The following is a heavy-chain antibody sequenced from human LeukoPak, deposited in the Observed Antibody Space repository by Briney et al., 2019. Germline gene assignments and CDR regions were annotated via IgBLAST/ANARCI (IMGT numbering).Heavy chain of an antibody. V-gene: IGHV4-4*02. CDR3: ALSIMETFGGITEY. CDR1: GGSISGNNW. J-gene: IGHJ4*02. D-gene: IGHD3-16*01. Sequence: SETLSLTCAVSGGSISGNNWWSWVRQSPGKGLEWIGEIHHTGSNNYNPSLKSRVTISVDRSKNQFSLHLTSVTAADTAVYYCALSIMETFGGITEYWGPGALVSVSS. CDR2: IHHTGSN.